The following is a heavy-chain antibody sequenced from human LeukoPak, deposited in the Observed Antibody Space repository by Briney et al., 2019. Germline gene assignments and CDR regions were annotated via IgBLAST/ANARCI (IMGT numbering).Heavy chain of an antibody. Sequence: GGSLRLSCAASGFTFSSYGMHWVRQAPGKGLEWVAFIRYDGSNKYYADSVKGRFTISRDNSKNTLYLQMNSLRAEDTAVYYCAKDLPAIAVAEGDPWGQGTLVTVSS. D-gene: IGHD6-19*01. CDR1: GFTFSSYG. J-gene: IGHJ5*02. CDR3: AKDLPAIAVAEGDP. V-gene: IGHV3-30*02. CDR2: IRYDGSNK.